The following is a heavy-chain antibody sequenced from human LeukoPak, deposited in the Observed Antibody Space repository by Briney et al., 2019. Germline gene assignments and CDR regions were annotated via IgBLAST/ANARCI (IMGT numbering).Heavy chain of an antibody. CDR1: GGSISSSIYY. D-gene: IGHD3-10*01. J-gene: IGHJ4*02. Sequence: PSETLSLTCSVSGGSISSSIYYWGWIRQPPGKGLEWIGSIYYSGSTYYNPSLKSRVTISVDTSKNQFSLKLGSVTAADTAVYYCARRLGGSGSYYYWGQGTLVTVSS. V-gene: IGHV4-39*01. CDR3: ARRLGGSGSYYY. CDR2: IYYSGST.